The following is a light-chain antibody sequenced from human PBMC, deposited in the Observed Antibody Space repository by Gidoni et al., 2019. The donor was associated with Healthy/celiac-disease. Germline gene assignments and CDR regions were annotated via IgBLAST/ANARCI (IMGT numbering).Light chain of an antibody. CDR2: LGS. CDR1: PSLLHSNGYNY. Sequence: DIGRTQSPLSLPVTPGEPASISCRSSPSLLHSNGYNYLDWYLQKPGQSPQLLIYLGSNRASGVPDKFSGSGSGTDFTLKISRVEAEDVGVYYCMQALQTPRTFGQGTKVEIK. J-gene: IGKJ1*01. CDR3: MQALQTPRT. V-gene: IGKV2-28*01.